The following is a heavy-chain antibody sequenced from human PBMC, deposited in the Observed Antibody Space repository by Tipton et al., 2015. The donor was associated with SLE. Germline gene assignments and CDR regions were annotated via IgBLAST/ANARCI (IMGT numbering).Heavy chain of an antibody. CDR2: TYYRGST. CDR1: GGSISSGGYY. D-gene: IGHD3-10*01. V-gene: IGHV4-31*03. Sequence: TLSLTCTVSGGSISSGGYYWSWIRQHPGKGLEWIGYTYYRGSTYYNPSLKSRVTISVDTSKNQFSLKLSSVTAADTAVYYCARSEAAAGVLNWFDPWGQGTLVTVSS. J-gene: IGHJ5*02. CDR3: ARSEAAAGVLNWFDP.